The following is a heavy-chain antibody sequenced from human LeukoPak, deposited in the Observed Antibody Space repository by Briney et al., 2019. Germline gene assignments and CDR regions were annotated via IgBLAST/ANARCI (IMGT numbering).Heavy chain of an antibody. V-gene: IGHV3-53*01. CDR3: ARLAARPY. CDR2: IYADGGT. CDR1: GFTVSTNF. J-gene: IGHJ4*02. Sequence: PGGSLRLSCAVSGFTVSTNFMSWVRQAPGRGLEWVSIIYADGGTSYADPVKGRFTISRDNSKNTVYLQMSSLRAEDTAVYYCARLAARPYWGQGTLVTVSS. D-gene: IGHD6-6*01.